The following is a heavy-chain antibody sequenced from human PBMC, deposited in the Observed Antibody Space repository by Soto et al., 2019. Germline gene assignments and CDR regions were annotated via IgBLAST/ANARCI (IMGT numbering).Heavy chain of an antibody. D-gene: IGHD4-17*01. CDR2: IKQDGSEK. Sequence: PXGSLRLSCAASGFDFSTHCKHWVRQAPGKGLEWVANIKQDGSEKYYVDSVKGRFTISRDNAKNSLYLQMNSLRAEDTAVYYCARVRIGDYATNWGQGTLVTVSS. CDR3: ARVRIGDYATN. CDR1: GFDFSTHC. V-gene: IGHV3-7*01. J-gene: IGHJ4*02.